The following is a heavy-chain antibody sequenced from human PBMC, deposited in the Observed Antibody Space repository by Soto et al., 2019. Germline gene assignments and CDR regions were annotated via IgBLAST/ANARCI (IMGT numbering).Heavy chain of an antibody. V-gene: IGHV4-30-4*01. D-gene: IGHD5-12*01. CDR2: IYYSGST. Sequence: SETLSLTCTVSGGSISSGDYYWSWIRQPPGKGLEWIGYIYYSGSTYYNPSLKSRVTISVDTSKNQFSLKLSSVTAADTAVYYCALRDGYNGNWFDPWGQGTLVTVSS. CDR3: ALRDGYNGNWFDP. J-gene: IGHJ5*02. CDR1: GGSISSGDYY.